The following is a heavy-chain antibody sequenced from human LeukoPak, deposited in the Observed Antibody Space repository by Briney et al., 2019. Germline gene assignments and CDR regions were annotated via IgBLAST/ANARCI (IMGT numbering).Heavy chain of an antibody. CDR1: GYTFTSYG. J-gene: IGHJ6*02. V-gene: IGHV1-8*03. CDR2: MNPNSGNT. Sequence: GASVKVSCKASGYTFTSYGISWVRQAPGQGLEWMGWMNPNSGNTGYAQKFQGRVTITADRSTNTAYMDLNSLRYEDTAVYYCARKVPIYGMDVWGQGTSVTVSS. CDR3: ARKVPIYGMDV. D-gene: IGHD2-2*02.